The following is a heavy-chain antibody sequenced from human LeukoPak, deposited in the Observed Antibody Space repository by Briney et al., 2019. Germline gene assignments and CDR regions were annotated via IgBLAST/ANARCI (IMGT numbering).Heavy chain of an antibody. D-gene: IGHD2-2*01. V-gene: IGHV3-30-3*01. J-gene: IGHJ4*02. CDR1: GFTFSSYA. CDR3: ALVGYQMLYYFDF. CDR2: ISYDGSNK. Sequence: GRSLRLSCAASGFTFSSYAMHWVRQAPGKGLEWVAVISYDGSNKYYADSVKGRFTVSRDNSQNTLYLQLNSLRAEDTAVYYCALVGYQMLYYFDFWGQGTLVTVSS.